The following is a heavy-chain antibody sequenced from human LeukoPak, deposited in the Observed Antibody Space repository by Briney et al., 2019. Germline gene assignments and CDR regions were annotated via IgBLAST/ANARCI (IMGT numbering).Heavy chain of an antibody. Sequence: SETLSLTCAVYGGSFSGYYWSWIRQPPGKGLEWIGEINHSGSTNYNPSLKSRVTISVDTSKNQFSLKLSSVTAADTAVYYCARGTGFDPWGQGTLVTVSS. CDR3: ARGTGFDP. CDR2: INHSGST. J-gene: IGHJ5*02. CDR1: GGSFSGYY. V-gene: IGHV4-34*01.